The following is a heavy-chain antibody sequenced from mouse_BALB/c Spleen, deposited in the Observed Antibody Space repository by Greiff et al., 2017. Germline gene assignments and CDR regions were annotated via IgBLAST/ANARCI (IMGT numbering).Heavy chain of an antibody. D-gene: IGHD1-1*02. J-gene: IGHJ3*01. Sequence: EVKVEESGGGLVQPGGSRKLSCAASGFTFSSFGMHWVRQAPEKGLEWVAYISSGSSTIYYADTVKGRFTISRDNPKNTLFLQMTSLRSEDTAMYYCARSWDGGFAYWGQGTLVTVSA. CDR3: ARSWDGGFAY. V-gene: IGHV5-17*02. CDR1: GFTFSSFG. CDR2: ISSGSSTI.